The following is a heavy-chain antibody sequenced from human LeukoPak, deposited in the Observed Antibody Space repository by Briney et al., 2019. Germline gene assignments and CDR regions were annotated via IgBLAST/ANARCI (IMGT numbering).Heavy chain of an antibody. D-gene: IGHD6-13*01. Sequence: GGSLRLSCAASGFTFSSHWMSWVRQAPGKGLEWVSSIRSSSSYIYYADSLKGRFTISRDNAKNSLYLQMNSLRAEDTAVYYCARDPQGYSSSWFDYWGQGTLVTVSS. CDR2: IRSSSSYI. V-gene: IGHV3-21*01. CDR1: GFTFSSHW. J-gene: IGHJ4*02. CDR3: ARDPQGYSSSWFDY.